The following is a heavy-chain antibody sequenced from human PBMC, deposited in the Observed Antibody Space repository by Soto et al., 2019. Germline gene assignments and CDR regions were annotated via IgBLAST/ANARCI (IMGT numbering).Heavy chain of an antibody. Sequence: ASVKVSCKASGYTFTGYYMHWVRQAPGQGLEWMGWINPNSGGTNYAQKFQGWVTMTRDTSISTAYMELSRLRYDDTAVYYCARAFNQQLAPYYCGQRTLVPVSS. J-gene: IGHJ4*02. CDR2: INPNSGGT. V-gene: IGHV1-2*04. CDR1: GYTFTGYY. CDR3: ARAFNQQLAPYY. D-gene: IGHD6-13*01.